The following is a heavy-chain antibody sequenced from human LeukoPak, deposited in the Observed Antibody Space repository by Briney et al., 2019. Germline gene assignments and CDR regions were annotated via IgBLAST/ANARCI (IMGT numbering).Heavy chain of an antibody. V-gene: IGHV3-21*01. CDR3: ARDPSCVRKLIISIDL. D-gene: IGHD3-10*01. Sequence: PGGSLRLSCAASGFTFNVYSMNWVRQTPGKGLEWVASISGAGTYIHYADSVKGRFTISRDNAKNSLYLQMNSLRAEDTAVYFCARDPSCVRKLIISIDLWGQGTLVTVSS. J-gene: IGHJ4*02. CDR2: ISGAGTYI. CDR1: GFTFNVYS.